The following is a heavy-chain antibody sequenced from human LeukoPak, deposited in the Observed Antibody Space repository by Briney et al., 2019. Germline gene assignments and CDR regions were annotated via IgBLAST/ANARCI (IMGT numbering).Heavy chain of an antibody. CDR1: GGSFSGYY. D-gene: IGHD2-2*01. CDR3: ARSQLVVPAARRIARGFDY. CDR2: INHSGST. V-gene: IGHV4-34*01. J-gene: IGHJ4*02. Sequence: PSETLSLTCAVYGGSFSGYYWSWIRQPPGKGLEWIGEINHSGSTNYNPSLKSRVTIPVDTSKNQFSLKLSSVTAADTAVYYCARSQLVVPAARRIARGFDYWGQGTLVTVSS.